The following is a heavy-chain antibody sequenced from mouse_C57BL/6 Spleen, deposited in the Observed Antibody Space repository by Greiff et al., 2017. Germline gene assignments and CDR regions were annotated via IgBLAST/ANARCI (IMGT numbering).Heavy chain of an antibody. Sequence: VQLQESGPGMVKPSQSLSLTCTVTGSSITCGYDWHWIRHFPGNKLEWMGYISYSGSTNYNPSLRSRISITHDTSKNHFFLKLNSVTTEDTATYYCARGGGFITTVVATDWFAYWGQGTLVTVSA. CDR3: ARGGGFITTVVATDWFAY. J-gene: IGHJ3*01. V-gene: IGHV3-1*01. CDR1: GSSITCGYD. D-gene: IGHD1-1*01. CDR2: ISYSGST.